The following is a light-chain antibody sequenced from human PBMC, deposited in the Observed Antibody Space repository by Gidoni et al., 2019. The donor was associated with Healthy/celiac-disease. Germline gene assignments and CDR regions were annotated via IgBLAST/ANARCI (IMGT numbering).Light chain of an antibody. CDR1: QSVSSSY. CDR3: QQYGSSHPWT. CDR2: GAS. J-gene: IGKJ1*01. V-gene: IGKV3-20*01. Sequence: VLTQSPVTLSLSPGERATLSCRARQSVSSSYLAWYQQKPGPDPRLLIYGASSRATGSPDRFSGSGSGTDFTLTISRLEPEDFAVYYCQQYGSSHPWTFGQGTKVEIK.